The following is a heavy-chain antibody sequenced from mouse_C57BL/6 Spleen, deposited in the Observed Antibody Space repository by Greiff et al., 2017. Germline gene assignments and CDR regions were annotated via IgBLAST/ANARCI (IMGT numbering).Heavy chain of an antibody. CDR2: IYPGDGDT. CDR1: GYAFSSYW. V-gene: IGHV1-80*01. D-gene: IGHD3-1*01. J-gene: IGHJ2*01. Sequence: VQLQQSGAELVKPGASVKISCKASGYAFSSYWMNWVKQRPGKGLEWIGQIYPGDGDTNYNGQLKGKATLTADKSSSTAYMQLISRPSEDSAVYFCASSGLFGFDYWGQGTTLTVSS. CDR3: ASSGLFGFDY.